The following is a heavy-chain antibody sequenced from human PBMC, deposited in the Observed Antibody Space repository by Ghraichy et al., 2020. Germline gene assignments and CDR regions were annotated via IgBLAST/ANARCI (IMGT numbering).Heavy chain of an antibody. J-gene: IGHJ1*01. CDR1: GDSLSSSSH. CDR3: ARDFGDYANL. CDR2: LFFSGST. Sequence: SETLSLTCTVSGDSLSSSSHCCWFRRSPGRGLEWIGALFFSGSTNYNSSLTSRVAISIDTSLNKFSLELKSVTAAAKTMYFCARDFGDYANLWGQRILGTVAS. V-gene: IGHV4-38-2*02. D-gene: IGHD3-3*01.